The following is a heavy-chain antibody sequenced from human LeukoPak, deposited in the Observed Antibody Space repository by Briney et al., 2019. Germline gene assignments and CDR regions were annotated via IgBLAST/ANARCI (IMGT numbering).Heavy chain of an antibody. CDR2: IYSGGST. D-gene: IGHD3-10*01. CDR3: ARASYGSGSYADY. Sequence: GGSLRLFCAASGFTVSSNYMSWVRQAPGKGLEWVPVIYSGGSTYYADSVKGRFTISRDNSKNTLYLQMNSLRAEDTAVYYCARASYGSGSYADYWGQGTLVTVSS. J-gene: IGHJ4*02. V-gene: IGHV3-53*01. CDR1: GFTVSSNY.